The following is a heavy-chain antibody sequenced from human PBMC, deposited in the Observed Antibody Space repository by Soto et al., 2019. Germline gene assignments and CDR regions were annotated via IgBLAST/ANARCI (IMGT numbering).Heavy chain of an antibody. Sequence: QVQLVQSGAEVKKPGSSVKVSCKASGGTFSSYAISWVRQAPGQGLEWMGGIIPIFGTANYAQKLQGRVTITADKSTSTAYMELSSLRSEDTPVYYCAGGLRVVAAATLDYWGQGTLVTVSS. CDR1: GGTFSSYA. CDR2: IIPIFGTA. D-gene: IGHD2-15*01. J-gene: IGHJ4*02. CDR3: AGGLRVVAAATLDY. V-gene: IGHV1-69*06.